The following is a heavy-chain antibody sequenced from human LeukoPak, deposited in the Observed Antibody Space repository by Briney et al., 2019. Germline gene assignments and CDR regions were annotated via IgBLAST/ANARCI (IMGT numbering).Heavy chain of an antibody. V-gene: IGHV4-4*07. D-gene: IGHD3-3*01. CDR2: IYTSGST. J-gene: IGHJ5*02. CDR1: GGSISSYY. CDR3: ARENRKVTIFGVAKNWFDP. Sequence: SETLSLTCTVSGGSISSYYWSWIRQPAGKGLEWIGRIYTSGSTNYNPSLKSRVTMSVDTSKNQFSLKLSSVTAAYTAVYYCARENRKVTIFGVAKNWFDPWGQGTLVTVSS.